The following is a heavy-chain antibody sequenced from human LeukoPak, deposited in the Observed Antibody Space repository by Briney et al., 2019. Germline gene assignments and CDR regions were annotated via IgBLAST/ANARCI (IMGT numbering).Heavy chain of an antibody. V-gene: IGHV4-39*01. J-gene: IGHJ4*02. CDR3: ARLPLVTTNPDY. Sequence: SETLSLTCTVSGGSISSSSYYWGWIRKPPGKGLEWIGSFYYSGSTYYNPSLKSRVTISVDTSRNQFSLKLTSVTAADTAVYYCARLPLVTTNPDYWGQGTLVTVSS. CDR1: GGSISSSSYY. CDR2: FYYSGST. D-gene: IGHD4-17*01.